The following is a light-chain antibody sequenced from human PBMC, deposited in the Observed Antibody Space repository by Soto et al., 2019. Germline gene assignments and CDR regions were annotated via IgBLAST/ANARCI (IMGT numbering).Light chain of an antibody. CDR3: AAWDDSLSAWM. Sequence: QSVLTQPPSASGTPGQRVTMSCSGSSSNIGSNFVYWYQQVPGTAPKPLMFRNNERPSGVPDRFSGSKSGTSASLAISGLRSEDEADYYCAAWDDSLSAWMFGGGTKLTVL. CDR1: SSNIGSNF. V-gene: IGLV1-47*01. CDR2: RNN. J-gene: IGLJ3*02.